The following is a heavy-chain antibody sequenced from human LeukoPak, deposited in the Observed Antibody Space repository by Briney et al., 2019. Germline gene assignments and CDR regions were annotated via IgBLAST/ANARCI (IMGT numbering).Heavy chain of an antibody. CDR2: ISYDGSNK. CDR3: AKDRTARTTVTSFDY. V-gene: IGHV3-30-3*01. CDR1: GFTFSSYA. J-gene: IGHJ4*02. Sequence: GRSLRLSCAASGFTFSSYAMHWVRQAPGKGLEWVAVISYDGSNKYYADSVKGRFTISRDNSKNTLYLQMNSLRAEDTAVYYCAKDRTARTTVTSFDYWGQGTLVTVSS. D-gene: IGHD4-11*01.